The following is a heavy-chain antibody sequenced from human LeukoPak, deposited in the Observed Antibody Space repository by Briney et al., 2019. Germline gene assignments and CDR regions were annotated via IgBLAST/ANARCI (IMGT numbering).Heavy chain of an antibody. J-gene: IGHJ1*01. CDR3: VCYDNAAEYFHY. CDR2: ITTSGGST. D-gene: IGHD3-22*01. Sequence: GGSLRLSCAASGFTFSSYAMSWVRQAPGKGREWVSSITTSGGSTSYADSVMGRFTISRDNSKNTLYLQMTSLRAEDTALYYCVCYDNAAEYFHYWGQGTLVTVSS. V-gene: IGHV3-23*01. CDR1: GFTFSSYA.